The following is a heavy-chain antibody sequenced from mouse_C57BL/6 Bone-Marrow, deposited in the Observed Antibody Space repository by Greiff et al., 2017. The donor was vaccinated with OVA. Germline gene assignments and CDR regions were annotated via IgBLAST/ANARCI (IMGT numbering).Heavy chain of an antibody. V-gene: IGHV2-2*01. CDR1: GFSLTSYG. Sequence: VKLVESGLGLVQPSQSLSITCTVSGFSLTSYGVHWVRQSPGKGLEWLGVIWSGGSTDYNAAFISRLSISKDNSKSQVFFKMNSLQADDTAIYYVVPTRRYFDYWGQGTTLTVSS. CDR3: VPTRRYFDY. J-gene: IGHJ2*01. D-gene: IGHD1-1*01. CDR2: IWSGGST.